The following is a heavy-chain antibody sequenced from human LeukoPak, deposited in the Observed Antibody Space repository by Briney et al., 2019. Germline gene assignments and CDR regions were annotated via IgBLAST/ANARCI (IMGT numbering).Heavy chain of an antibody. V-gene: IGHV3-7*01. D-gene: IGHD1-26*01. CDR2: IKQDGSEK. Sequence: PGGSLRLSCAASGFTFSSYWMSWVRQAPGKGLEGVANIKQDGSEKYYVDSVKGRFTISRDNAKNSLYLQMNGLRAEDTAVYYCARDGGSYASDSDYWGQGTLVTVSS. CDR3: ARDGGSYASDSDY. CDR1: GFTFSSYW. J-gene: IGHJ4*02.